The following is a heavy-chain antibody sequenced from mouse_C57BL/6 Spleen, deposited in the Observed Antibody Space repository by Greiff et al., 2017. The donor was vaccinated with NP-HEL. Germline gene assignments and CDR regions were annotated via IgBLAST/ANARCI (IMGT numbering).Heavy chain of an antibody. CDR3: ARWITTVVARYFDV. CDR1: GYAFTNYL. CDR2: INPGSDGT. J-gene: IGHJ1*03. Sequence: QVQLQQSGAELVRPGTSVKVSCKASGYAFTNYLIEWVKQRPGQGLEWIGVINPGSDGTNYNEKFKGKATLTADKSSSTAYMQLSSLTSEDSAVYFCARWITTVVARYFDVWGTGTTVTVSS. D-gene: IGHD1-1*01. V-gene: IGHV1-54*01.